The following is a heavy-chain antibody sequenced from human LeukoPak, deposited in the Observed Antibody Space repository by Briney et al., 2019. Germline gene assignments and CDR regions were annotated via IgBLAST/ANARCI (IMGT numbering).Heavy chain of an antibody. CDR3: TTSNRRGIAAAGLDY. CDR1: GFTFSNAW. D-gene: IGHD6-13*01. CDR2: IKSKTDGGTT. Sequence: GGSLRLSCAASGFTFSNAWMSWVRQAPGKGLEWVGRIKSKTDGGTTDYAAPVKGRFTISRDDSKNTLYLQMNSLRTEDTAVYYCTTSNRRGIAAAGLDYWGQGTLVTVSS. V-gene: IGHV3-15*01. J-gene: IGHJ4*02.